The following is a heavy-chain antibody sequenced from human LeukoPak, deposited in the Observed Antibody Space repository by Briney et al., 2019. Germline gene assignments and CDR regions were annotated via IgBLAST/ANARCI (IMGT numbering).Heavy chain of an antibody. CDR3: ARVVSSRGYYFDY. CDR2: IYYSGST. V-gene: IGHV4-31*03. Sequence: KPSQTLSLTCTVSGVSISSGGYYWRWIRQHPGKGLEWIGYIYYSGSTYYNPSLKSRVTISVDTSKNQFSLKLSSVTAADTAVYYCARVVSSRGYYFDYWGQGTLVTVSS. D-gene: IGHD3-10*01. J-gene: IGHJ4*02. CDR1: GVSISSGGYY.